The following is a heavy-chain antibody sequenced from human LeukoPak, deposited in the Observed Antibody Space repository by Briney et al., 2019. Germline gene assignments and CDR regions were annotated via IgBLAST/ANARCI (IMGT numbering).Heavy chain of an antibody. CDR2: IWYDGSNK. CDR1: GFTFSSYG. J-gene: IGHJ6*02. V-gene: IGHV3-33*01. D-gene: IGHD1-1*01. CDR3: AREVERPSYYYYGMDV. Sequence: GESLRLSCAASGFTFSSYGMHWVRQAPGKGLEWVAVIWYDGSNKYYADSVKGRFTISRDNSKNTLYLQMNSLRAEDTAVYYCAREVERPSYYYYGMDVWGQGTTVTVSS.